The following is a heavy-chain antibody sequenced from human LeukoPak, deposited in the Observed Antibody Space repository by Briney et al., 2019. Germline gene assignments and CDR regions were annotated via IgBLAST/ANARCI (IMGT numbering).Heavy chain of an antibody. V-gene: IGHV4-4*07. D-gene: IGHD4-17*01. CDR3: AGGDYDVGYWFDP. J-gene: IGHJ5*02. CDR2: IYTSGST. Sequence: PSETLSLTCTVSGGSISSYNWSWIRQPAGKGLEWIGRIYTSGSTNYNPSLKSRVTMSVDTSKNQFSLKLSSVTAADTAVYYCAGGDYDVGYWFDPWGQGTLVTVSS. CDR1: GGSISSYN.